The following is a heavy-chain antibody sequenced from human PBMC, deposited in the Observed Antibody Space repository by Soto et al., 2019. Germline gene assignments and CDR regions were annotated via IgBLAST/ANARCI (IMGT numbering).Heavy chain of an antibody. CDR2: ISASGGST. Sequence: EVQLLESGGGLGQPGGSLRLSCAASGFTFSSYAMNWVRQAPGRGLEWVSTISASGGSTYYADSVKGRFTISSDNSKNTLYLQMNSLRADDTAVYYCTKNIAVTGSYGMDVWGQGTTVTVSS. J-gene: IGHJ6*02. V-gene: IGHV3-23*01. D-gene: IGHD6-19*01. CDR1: GFTFSSYA. CDR3: TKNIAVTGSYGMDV.